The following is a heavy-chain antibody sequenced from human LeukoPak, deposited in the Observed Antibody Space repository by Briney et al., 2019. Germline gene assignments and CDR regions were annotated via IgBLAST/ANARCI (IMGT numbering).Heavy chain of an antibody. CDR1: GFTVSSSY. J-gene: IGHJ4*02. Sequence: GGSLRLSCAASGFTVSSSYMSWVRQAPGKGLEWVSVIYSGGSTYYTDSVKGRFTISRGNSKNTVYLQMNSLRAEDTAIYYCAGDYDFDWGQGTLVTVSS. D-gene: IGHD3-3*01. CDR3: AGDYDFD. CDR2: IYSGGST. V-gene: IGHV3-53*01.